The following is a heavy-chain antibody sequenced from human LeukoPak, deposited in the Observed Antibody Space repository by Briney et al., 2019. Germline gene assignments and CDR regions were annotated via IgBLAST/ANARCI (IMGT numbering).Heavy chain of an antibody. CDR2: ISWNSGSI. CDR1: GFTFDDYA. J-gene: IGHJ4*02. Sequence: AGGSLRLSCAASGFTFDDYAMHWVRQAPGKGLEWVSGISWNSGSIGYADSVKGRFTISRDNAKNSLYLQMNSLRAEDMALYYCAKDKGYNWNYGNFDYWGQGTLVTVSS. V-gene: IGHV3-9*03. D-gene: IGHD1-7*01. CDR3: AKDKGYNWNYGNFDY.